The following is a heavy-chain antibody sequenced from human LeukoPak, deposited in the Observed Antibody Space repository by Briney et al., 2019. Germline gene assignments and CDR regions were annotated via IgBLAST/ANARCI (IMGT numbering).Heavy chain of an antibody. CDR3: ARGLTMVRGVIIQYYFDY. V-gene: IGHV1-8*01. J-gene: IGHJ4*02. Sequence: ASVKVSCKASGYTFTSYDINWVRQATGRGLEWMGWMNPNSGNTSYALKFQGRVTMTRNTSISTAYMELSSLRSEDTAVYYCARGLTMVRGVIIQYYFDYWGQGTLVTVSS. CDR1: GYTFTSYD. D-gene: IGHD3-10*01. CDR2: MNPNSGNT.